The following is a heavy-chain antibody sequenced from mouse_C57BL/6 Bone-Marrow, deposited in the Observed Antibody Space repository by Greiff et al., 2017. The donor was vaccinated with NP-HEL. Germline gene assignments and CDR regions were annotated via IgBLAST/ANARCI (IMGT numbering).Heavy chain of an antibody. D-gene: IGHD2-5*01. J-gene: IGHJ3*01. CDR3: ARLAYYSTYVAY. Sequence: QVQLQQPGAELVKPGASVKLSCKASGYTFTSYWMHWVKQRPGQGLEWIGMIHPNSGSTNYNEKFKSKATLTVDKSSSTAYMQLSSLTSEDSAVYYCARLAYYSTYVAYWGQGTLVTVSA. V-gene: IGHV1-64*01. CDR1: GYTFTSYW. CDR2: IHPNSGST.